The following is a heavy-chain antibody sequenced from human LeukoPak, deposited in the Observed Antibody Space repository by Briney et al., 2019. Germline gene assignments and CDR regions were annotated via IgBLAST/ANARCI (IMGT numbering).Heavy chain of an antibody. D-gene: IGHD2-15*01. V-gene: IGHV4-59*01. J-gene: IGHJ4*02. CDR1: GGSISSYY. CDR2: IYYSGST. CDR3: ARGLYCSGGSCYSGLGW. Sequence: PSETLSLTCTVSGGSISSYYWSWIRQPPGKGLESIGYIYYSGSTNYNPSLKSRVTISVDTSKNQFSLKLSSVTAADTAVYYCARGLYCSGGSCYSGLGWWGQGTLVTVSS.